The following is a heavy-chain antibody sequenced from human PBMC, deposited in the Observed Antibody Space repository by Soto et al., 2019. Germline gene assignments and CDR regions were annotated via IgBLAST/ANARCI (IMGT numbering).Heavy chain of an antibody. V-gene: IGHV3-21*02. CDR2: INSGSTSV. Sequence: DVQLVESGGGLVKPGGSLRLSCEVSGFSFSISAMNWVRQAPGKGLEWVSSINSGSTSVRYADSVKGRFTISRDNANNSLSLHINSLSVENTAVYYCARGGGSLNYWGQGTLIIVSS. CDR3: ARGGGSLNY. D-gene: IGHD2-15*01. J-gene: IGHJ4*02. CDR1: GFSFSISA.